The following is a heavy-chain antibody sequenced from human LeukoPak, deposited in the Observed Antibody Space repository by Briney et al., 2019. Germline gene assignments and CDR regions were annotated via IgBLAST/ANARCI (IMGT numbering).Heavy chain of an antibody. CDR3: ARGSGCSSTSCYTYWFDP. V-gene: IGHV4-31*03. CDR1: DGSISSGGYY. J-gene: IGHJ5*02. Sequence: SETLSLTCTVSDGSISSGGYYWSWIRQHPGKGLEWIGYIYYSGSTYYNPSLKSRVTISVDTSKNQFSLKLSSVTAADTAVYYCARGSGCSSTSCYTYWFDPWGQGTLVTVSS. CDR2: IYYSGST. D-gene: IGHD2-2*02.